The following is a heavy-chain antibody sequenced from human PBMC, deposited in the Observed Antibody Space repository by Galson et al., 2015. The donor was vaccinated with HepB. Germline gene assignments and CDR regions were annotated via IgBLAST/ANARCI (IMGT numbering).Heavy chain of an antibody. J-gene: IGHJ2*01. V-gene: IGHV3-33*03. Sequence: SLRLSCAASGFTFSDYGMHWVRQAPGKGLEWVSVIWYDGSNKYYADSAKGRFTISRDNSKNALYLQMNSLRVEDTALYYCVRPRGAGAGDYQNWYFDLWGRGTLVTVSS. CDR3: VRPRGAGAGDYQNWYFDL. CDR2: IWYDGSNK. CDR1: GFTFSDYG. D-gene: IGHD4-17*01.